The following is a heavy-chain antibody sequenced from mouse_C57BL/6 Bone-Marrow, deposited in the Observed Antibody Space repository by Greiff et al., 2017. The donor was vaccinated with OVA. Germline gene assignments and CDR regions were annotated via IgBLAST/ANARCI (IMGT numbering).Heavy chain of an antibody. V-gene: IGHV1-15*01. Sequence: QVQLKQSGAELVRPGASVTLSCKASGYTFTDYEMHWVKQTPVHGLEWIGAIDPETGGTAYNQKFKGKATLTADKSSSTAYMLLRSLTSEDSAVYYCTRAGSCHYCYFDVWGPGTTLTVSS. D-gene: IGHD1-1*02. CDR1: GYTFTDYE. CDR2: IDPETGGT. J-gene: IGHJ1*01. CDR3: TRAGSCHYCYFDV.